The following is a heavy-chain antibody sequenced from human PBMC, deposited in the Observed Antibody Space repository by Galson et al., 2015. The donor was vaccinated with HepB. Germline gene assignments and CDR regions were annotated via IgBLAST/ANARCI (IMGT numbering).Heavy chain of an antibody. CDR2: ISYDGSNK. CDR1: GFTFSSYG. Sequence: SLRLSCAASGFTFSSYGMHWVRQAPGKGLEWVAVISYDGSNKYYADSVKGRFTISRDNSKNTLYLQMNSLRAEDTAVYYCAKEEDDWSRYFDYWGQGTLVTVSS. CDR3: AKEEDDWSRYFDY. V-gene: IGHV3-30*18. J-gene: IGHJ4*02. D-gene: IGHD3-3*01.